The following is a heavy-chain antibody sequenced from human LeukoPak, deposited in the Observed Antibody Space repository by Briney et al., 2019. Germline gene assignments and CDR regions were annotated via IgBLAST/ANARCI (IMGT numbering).Heavy chain of an antibody. V-gene: IGHV4-34*01. D-gene: IGHD1-14*01. J-gene: IGHJ4*02. CDR2: INHSGST. CDR3: ARGRGSRRFDY. Sequence: SETLSLTCAVYGGSFSGYYWSWIRQLPGKGLEWIGEINHSGSTNYNPSLKSRVTISVDTSKNQFSLKLSSVTAADTAVYYCARGRGSRRFDYWGQGTLVTVSS. CDR1: GGSFSGYY.